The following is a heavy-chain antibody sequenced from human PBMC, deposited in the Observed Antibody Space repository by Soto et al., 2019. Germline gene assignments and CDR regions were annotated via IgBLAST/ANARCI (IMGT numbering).Heavy chain of an antibody. J-gene: IGHJ4*02. CDR1: GGSISSSSYY. D-gene: IGHD6-13*01. CDR3: ATQAMIAAAY. V-gene: IGHV4-39*01. Sequence: QLQLQESGPGLVKPSETLSLTCTVSGGSISSSSYYWGWIRQPPGKGLEWIGSIYYSGSTYYNPSLKSRVTISVDTSKTQFSLKLSSVTAAYTAVYYCATQAMIAAAYWGQGTLVTVSS. CDR2: IYYSGST.